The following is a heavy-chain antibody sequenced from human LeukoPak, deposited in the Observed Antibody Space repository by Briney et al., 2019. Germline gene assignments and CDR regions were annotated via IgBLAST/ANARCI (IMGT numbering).Heavy chain of an antibody. D-gene: IGHD4/OR15-4a*01. J-gene: IGHJ6*02. CDR1: GGFISNYY. V-gene: IGHV4-59*01. CDR2: VYRSGST. Sequence: SETLSLTCTVSGGFISNYYWNWIRQPPGKRLEWIGYVYRSGSTNYNPSLKSRVTISVDTSKNQFSLKLKSVTAADAAVYFCARIDYRDYSGMDVWGRGTTVTVSS. CDR3: ARIDYRDYSGMDV.